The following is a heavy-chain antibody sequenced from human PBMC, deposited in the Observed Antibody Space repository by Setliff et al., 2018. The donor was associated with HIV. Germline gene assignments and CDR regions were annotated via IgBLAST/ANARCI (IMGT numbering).Heavy chain of an antibody. D-gene: IGHD2-8*02. V-gene: IGHV4-59*08. Sequence: KPSETLSLTCTVSGGSISHSHWSWIRQPPGKGLEWIGYVWDNGTTKYNPSLESRVTISLHTSKNQFSLRLSSVTAADTAVYYCARAPTGVTNAFDIWGQGTMVTVSS. CDR1: GGSISHSH. CDR2: VWDNGTT. J-gene: IGHJ3*02. CDR3: ARAPTGVTNAFDI.